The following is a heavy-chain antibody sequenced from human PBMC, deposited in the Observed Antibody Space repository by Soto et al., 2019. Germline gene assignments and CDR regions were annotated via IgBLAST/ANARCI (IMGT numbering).Heavy chain of an antibody. D-gene: IGHD3-3*01. J-gene: IGHJ4*02. CDR2: ISAYNGNT. CDR1: GYTFTSYG. V-gene: IGHV1-18*01. CDR3: ARDARDYDFWSGYYTLDY. Sequence: ASVKVSCKASGYTFTSYGISWVRQAPGQGLEWMGWISAYNGNTNYAQKLQGRVTMTTDTSTSTAYMELRSLRSDDTAVYYCARDARDYDFWSGYYTLDYWGQGTLVTVSS.